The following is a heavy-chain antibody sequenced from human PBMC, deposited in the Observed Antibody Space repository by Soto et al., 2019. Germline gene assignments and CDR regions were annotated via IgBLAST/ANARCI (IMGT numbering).Heavy chain of an antibody. J-gene: IGHJ3*02. V-gene: IGHV3-11*01. Sequence: QVQLVESWGGLVKPGGSLRLSCAASGFTFSDYYMSWIRQAPGKGLEWVSYISSSGSTIYYADSVKGRFTISRDNAKNSLYLQMNSPSAEDTAVYYCARDPVMTTVTTSSLDIWGQRTMVTVSS. CDR1: GFTFSDYY. D-gene: IGHD4-17*01. CDR2: ISSSGSTI. CDR3: ARDPVMTTVTTSSLDI.